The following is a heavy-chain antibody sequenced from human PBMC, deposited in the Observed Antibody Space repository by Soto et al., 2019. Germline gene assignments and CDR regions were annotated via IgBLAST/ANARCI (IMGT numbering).Heavy chain of an antibody. J-gene: IGHJ5*02. Sequence: GASVKVSCKASGYTFTSYAMHWVRQAPGQRLEWMGWINAGNGNTKYSQKFQGRVTITRDTSASTAYMELSSQRSEDTAVYYCARDLGIAVAGPMAPGWFDPGGQGTLVTVSS. CDR2: INAGNGNT. V-gene: IGHV1-3*01. CDR3: ARDLGIAVAGPMAPGWFDP. D-gene: IGHD6-19*01. CDR1: GYTFTSYA.